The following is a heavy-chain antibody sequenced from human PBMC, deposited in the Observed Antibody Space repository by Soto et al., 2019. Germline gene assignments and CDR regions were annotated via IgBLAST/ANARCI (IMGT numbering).Heavy chain of an antibody. D-gene: IGHD2-15*01. CDR3: ARSEEDSDYYYYGLDV. V-gene: IGHV6-1*01. Sequence: SQTLSLTCVISGDSVSSSSVAWNWVRQSPSRGLEWLGRTYYRSRWYSDFAVSVGGRIVINADTSKNQFSLQLNSVTPEDTAVYFCARSEEDSDYYYYGLDVWGQGTTVTVSS. J-gene: IGHJ6*02. CDR1: GDSVSSSSVA. CDR2: TYYRSRWYS.